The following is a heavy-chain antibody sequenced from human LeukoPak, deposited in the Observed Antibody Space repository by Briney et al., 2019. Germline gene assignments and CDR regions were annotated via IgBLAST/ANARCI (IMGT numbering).Heavy chain of an antibody. Sequence: ASVKVSCKASGCTFSSYAISWVRQAPGQGLEWMGGIIPIFGTANYAQKFQGRVTITADESTSTAYMELSSLRSEDTAVYYCARDWALGSSGWRGPLGYCGQGPLVT. CDR3: ARDWALGSSGWRGPLGY. D-gene: IGHD6-19*01. CDR1: GCTFSSYA. J-gene: IGHJ4*02. CDR2: IIPIFGTA. V-gene: IGHV1-69*13.